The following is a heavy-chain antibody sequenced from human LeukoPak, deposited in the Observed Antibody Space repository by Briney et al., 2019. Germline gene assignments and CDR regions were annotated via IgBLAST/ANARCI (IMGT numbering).Heavy chain of an antibody. Sequence: SQTLSLTLACSVDSVSNNSAAGNWLRQSPERGVEGLGSTYYRCKWYKYNAGEGKSQITINPKKAKNPFSLQLNSVTPEDTAVYYCARDGLDDYGAEAPFDYWGQGTLVTVSS. CDR1: VDSVSNNSAA. CDR3: ARDGLDDYGAEAPFDY. J-gene: IGHJ4*02. V-gene: IGHV6-1*01. CDR2: TYYRCKWYK. D-gene: IGHD4-17*01.